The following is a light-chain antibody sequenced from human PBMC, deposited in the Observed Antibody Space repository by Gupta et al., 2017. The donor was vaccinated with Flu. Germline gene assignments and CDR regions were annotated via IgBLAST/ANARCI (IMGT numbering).Light chain of an antibody. J-gene: IGKJ2*01. CDR1: QSISSW. Sequence: DIQMTQSPSTLSASVGDRVTITCRASQSISSWLAWYQQKPGKAPKLLIYKASSLESGVPSRFSGSGSGTEFTLTISSLQPDDFATYYCQQYNSYQYTFGQWTXLEIK. V-gene: IGKV1-5*03. CDR2: KAS. CDR3: QQYNSYQYT.